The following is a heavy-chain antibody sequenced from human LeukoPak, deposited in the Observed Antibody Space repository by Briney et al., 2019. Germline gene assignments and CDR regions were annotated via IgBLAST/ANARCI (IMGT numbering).Heavy chain of an antibody. V-gene: IGHV4-34*04. CDR3: ALSSSWYNTYYYYGMDV. D-gene: IGHD6-13*01. J-gene: IGHJ6*02. CDR1: GGSLSGYY. Sequence: PPETLSLTCAVYGGSLSGYYWSWSRPPPRKGLEWIGEIIHSGSTNHNPSLQSRATIPVDTSKNQFSLKLSSVTAADTAVYYCALSSSWYNTYYYYGMDVWGQGTTVTVSS. CDR2: IIHSGST.